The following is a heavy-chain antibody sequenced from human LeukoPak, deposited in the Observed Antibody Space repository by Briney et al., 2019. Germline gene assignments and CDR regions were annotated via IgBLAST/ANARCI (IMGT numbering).Heavy chain of an antibody. J-gene: IGHJ4*02. CDR3: ATGRDSGSYYLRY. CDR1: GGSISTHY. Sequence: SETLSLTCTVSGGSISTHYWSWIRQPPGKGLEWIGEINHSGSTNYNPSLKSRVTISVDTSKNQFSLKLSSVTAADTAVYYCATGRDSGSYYLRYWGQGTLVTVSS. V-gene: IGHV4-34*01. D-gene: IGHD1-26*01. CDR2: INHSGST.